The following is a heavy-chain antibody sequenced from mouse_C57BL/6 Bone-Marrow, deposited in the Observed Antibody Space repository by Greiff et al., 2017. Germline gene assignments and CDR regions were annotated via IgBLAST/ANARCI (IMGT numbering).Heavy chain of an antibody. D-gene: IGHD3-2*02. CDR3: AWAAQATSAMDY. Sequence: QVQLQQSGAELVRPGTSVKVSCKASGYAFTNYLIEWVKQRPGQGLEWIGVINPGSGGTNYNEKFKGKATLTADKSSSTAYMQLSSLTSEDSAVYFCAWAAQATSAMDYWGQGTSVTVSS. CDR2: INPGSGGT. V-gene: IGHV1-54*01. J-gene: IGHJ4*01. CDR1: GYAFTNYL.